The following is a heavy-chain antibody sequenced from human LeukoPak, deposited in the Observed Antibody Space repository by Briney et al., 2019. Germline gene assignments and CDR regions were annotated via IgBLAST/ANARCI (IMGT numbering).Heavy chain of an antibody. CDR3: ATGIAVADNDAFDI. CDR2: ISAYNGNT. J-gene: IGHJ3*02. D-gene: IGHD6-19*01. CDR1: GYTFTSYA. Sequence: ASVKVSCKASGYTFTSYAMHWVRQAPGQGLEWMGWISAYNGNTNYAQKLQGRVTMTTDTSTSTAYMELRSLRSDDTAVYYCATGIAVADNDAFDIWGQGTMVTVSS. V-gene: IGHV1-18*01.